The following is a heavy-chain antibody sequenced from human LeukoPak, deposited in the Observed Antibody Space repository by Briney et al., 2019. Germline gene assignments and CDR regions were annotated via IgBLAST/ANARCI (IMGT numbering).Heavy chain of an antibody. Sequence: GGSLRLSCAASGFTFSNYGMHSVRQTPGKGLAWVSCISSDGSGTSYADSVKGRFSISRDNAKNTLYLHMSSLRAEDTALYYCARAIIGHMSMGGDLWGQGSLVTVSS. CDR3: ARAIIGHMSMGGDL. CDR2: ISSDGSGT. D-gene: IGHD1-26*01. V-gene: IGHV3-74*01. CDR1: GFTFSNYG. J-gene: IGHJ5*02.